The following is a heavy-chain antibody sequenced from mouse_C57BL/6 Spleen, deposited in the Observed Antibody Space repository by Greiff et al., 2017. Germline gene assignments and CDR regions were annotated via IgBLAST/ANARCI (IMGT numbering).Heavy chain of an antibody. D-gene: IGHD2-2*01. J-gene: IGHJ3*01. V-gene: IGHV2-9-1*01. Sequence: VKLVESGPGLVAPSQSLSITCTVSGFSFTSYAISWVRQPPGKGLEWLGVIWTGGGTNYNSALKSKMGISKDNSKSQVFLKMISLQTVDTARYYYARKGGYPWLAYWGQGTLVTVSA. CDR2: IWTGGGT. CDR1: GFSFTSYA. CDR3: ARKGGYPWLAY.